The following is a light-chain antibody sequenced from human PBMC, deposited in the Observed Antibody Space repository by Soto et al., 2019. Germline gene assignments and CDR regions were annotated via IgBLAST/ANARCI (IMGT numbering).Light chain of an antibody. CDR3: LQYYSSPYT. Sequence: DIVMTQSPDSLAVSLGERATINCKSSQSILYNSNNKNYLAWYQQKSGQPPKLLIYWASTRESGVPDRFGGSGSGTDFTLTISSLQAEDVAVYYCLQYYSSPYTFGQGTKLEMK. V-gene: IGKV4-1*01. J-gene: IGKJ2*01. CDR2: WAS. CDR1: QSILYNSNNKNY.